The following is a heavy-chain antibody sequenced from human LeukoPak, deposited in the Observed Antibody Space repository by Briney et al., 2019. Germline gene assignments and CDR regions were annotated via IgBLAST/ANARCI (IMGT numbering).Heavy chain of an antibody. D-gene: IGHD3-10*01. CDR1: GGSISSGGYY. V-gene: IGHV4-30-2*01. J-gene: IGHJ2*01. Sequence: SETLSLTCTVSGGSISSGGYYWSWIRQPPGKGLEWIGYIYHSGSTYYNPSLKSRVTISVDRSKNQFSLKLSSVTAADTAVYYCARLWFGSYWYFDLWGRGTLVTVSS. CDR2: IYHSGST. CDR3: ARLWFGSYWYFDL.